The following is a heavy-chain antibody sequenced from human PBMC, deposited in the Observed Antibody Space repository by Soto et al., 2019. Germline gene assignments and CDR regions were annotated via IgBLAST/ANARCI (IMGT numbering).Heavy chain of an antibody. Sequence: PSETLSLTCTVSGGSISSYYWSWIRQPPGKGLEWIGEIYHSGSTNYNPSLESRVTISVAKSKNQFSLKLSSLTAADTAVYYCAKDIYYFDYWGQGTLVTVSS. D-gene: IGHD2-21*01. V-gene: IGHV4-59*12. CDR2: IYHSGST. CDR1: GGSISSYY. J-gene: IGHJ4*02. CDR3: AKDIYYFDY.